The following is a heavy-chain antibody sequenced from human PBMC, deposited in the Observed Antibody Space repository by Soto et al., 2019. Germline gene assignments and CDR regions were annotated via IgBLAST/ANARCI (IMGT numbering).Heavy chain of an antibody. V-gene: IGHV4-39*01. D-gene: IGHD1-7*01. CDR3: ARPLGITGTTSWFDP. CDR2: IYYSGST. J-gene: IGHJ5*02. CDR1: GGSISSSSYY. Sequence: SETLSLTCTVSGGSISSSSYYWGWIRQPPGKGLEWIGSIYYSGSTYYNTSLKSRVTISVDTSKNQFSLKLSSVTAADTAVYYCARPLGITGTTSWFDPWGQGTLVTVSS.